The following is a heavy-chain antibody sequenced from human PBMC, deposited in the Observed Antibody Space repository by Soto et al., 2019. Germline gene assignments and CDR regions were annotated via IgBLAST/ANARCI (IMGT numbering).Heavy chain of an antibody. V-gene: IGHV4-39*01. CDR1: GGSISSSSYY. Sequence: SETLSLTCTVSGGSISSSSYYWGWIRQPPGKGLEWIGSIYYSGSTYYNPSLKSRVTISVDTSKNQFSLKLSSVTAADTAVYYCASFSPLRYDPGLDYWGQGTLVTVSS. CDR3: ASFSPLRYDPGLDY. D-gene: IGHD5-12*01. J-gene: IGHJ4*02. CDR2: IYYSGST.